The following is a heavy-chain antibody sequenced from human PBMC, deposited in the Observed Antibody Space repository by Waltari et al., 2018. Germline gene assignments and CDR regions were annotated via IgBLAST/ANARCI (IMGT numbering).Heavy chain of an antibody. V-gene: IGHV3-48*04. CDR2: MSSSSSTI. J-gene: IGHJ3*02. D-gene: IGHD4-17*01. Sequence: EVQLVESGGGLVQPGGSLRLSCAASGFTFSSYSMNWVRQAPGKGLEWVSYMSSSSSTIYYADSVKGRFTISRDNAKNSLYLQMNSLRAEDTAVYYCAVDYVVAFDIWGQGTMVTVSS. CDR3: AVDYVVAFDI. CDR1: GFTFSSYS.